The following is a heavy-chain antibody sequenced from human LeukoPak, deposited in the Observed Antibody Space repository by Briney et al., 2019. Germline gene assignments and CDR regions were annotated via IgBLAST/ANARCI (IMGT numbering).Heavy chain of an antibody. D-gene: IGHD1-14*01. V-gene: IGHV3-21*04. CDR2: ISSSSSYI. CDR3: AKDPPTSGNYFDY. CDR1: GFTFSSYS. Sequence: PGGSLRLSCAASGFTFSSYSMNWVRQAPGKGLEWVSSISSSSSYIYYADSVKGRFTISRDNAKNSLYLQMNSLRAEDTAVYYCAKDPPTSGNYFDYWGQGTLVTVSS. J-gene: IGHJ4*02.